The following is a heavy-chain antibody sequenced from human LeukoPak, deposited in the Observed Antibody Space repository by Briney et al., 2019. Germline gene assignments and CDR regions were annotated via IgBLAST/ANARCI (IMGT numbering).Heavy chain of an antibody. D-gene: IGHD6-13*01. CDR2: ISYDGSNK. V-gene: IGHV3-30*03. CDR1: GFTFSSYG. Sequence: GGSLRLSCAASGFTFSSYGMHWVRQAPGKGLGWVAVISYDGSNKYYADSVKGRFTISRDNSKNTLYLQMNSLRAEDTAVYYCAAFHSSSSTTYFDYWGQGTLVTVSS. CDR3: AAFHSSSSTTYFDY. J-gene: IGHJ4*02.